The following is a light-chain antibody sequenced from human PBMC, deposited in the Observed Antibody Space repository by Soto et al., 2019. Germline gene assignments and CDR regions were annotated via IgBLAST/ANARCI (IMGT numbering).Light chain of an antibody. CDR3: LQQCFFAFT. CDR1: QHISSW. V-gene: IGKV1-5*01. CDR2: DAS. Sequence: IQMAQSPSALSASVSDRVAITCRAGQHISSWLACYQQQPGRTPKLLLYDASSLESGVPSTFSGSGSGTAFTLIIISLQPEEFATNYCLQQCFFAFTFGHGTKVDI. J-gene: IGKJ3*01.